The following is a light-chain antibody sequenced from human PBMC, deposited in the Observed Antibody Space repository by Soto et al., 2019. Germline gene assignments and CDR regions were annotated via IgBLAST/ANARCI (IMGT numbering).Light chain of an antibody. Sequence: DVVMTQSPLSLPVTPGEPASISCRSSQSLLHSNGYNYLAWFLQKAGQSPQLLIYLASSRASGVPDRFSGSGSGTDFTLEISSVEAEDVGIYYCMQLLHPPLTFGGGTQVDSK. CDR2: LAS. CDR1: QSLLHSNGYNY. CDR3: MQLLHPPLT. J-gene: IGKJ4*01. V-gene: IGKV2-28*01.